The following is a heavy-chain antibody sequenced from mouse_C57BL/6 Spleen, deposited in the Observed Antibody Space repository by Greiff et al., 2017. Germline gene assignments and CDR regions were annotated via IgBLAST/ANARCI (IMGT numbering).Heavy chain of an antibody. Sequence: QVQLQQSGAELARPGASVKLSCKASGYTFTSYGLSWVKQRTGQGLEWIGEIYPRSGNTYYHEKFKGKATMTADKSSSTAYMEIRSLTSEDSAVYVGARITTDGGGDYWGQGTSVTVSS. V-gene: IGHV1-81*01. D-gene: IGHD1-1*01. CDR3: ARITTDGGGDY. CDR1: GYTFTSYG. J-gene: IGHJ4*01. CDR2: IYPRSGNT.